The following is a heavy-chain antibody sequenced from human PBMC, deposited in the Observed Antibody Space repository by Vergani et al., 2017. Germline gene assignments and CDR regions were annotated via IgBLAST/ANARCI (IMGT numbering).Heavy chain of an antibody. J-gene: IGHJ4*02. D-gene: IGHD1-7*01. CDR3: ARGRLELRG. CDR2: IYTSGST. V-gene: IGHV4-61*02. Sequence: QVQLQESGPGLVKPSQTLSLTCTVSGGSISSGSYYWSWIRQPAGKGLEWIGRIYTSGSTNYNPSLKSRVTISVDTSKNQFSLKLSFVTAADTAVYYCARGRLELRGWGQGTLVTVSS. CDR1: GGSISSGSYY.